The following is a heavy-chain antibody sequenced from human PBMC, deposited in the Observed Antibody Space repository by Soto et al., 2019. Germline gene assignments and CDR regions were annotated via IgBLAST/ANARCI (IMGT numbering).Heavy chain of an antibody. CDR1: GGTFSSYA. D-gene: IGHD5-18*01. Sequence: ASVKVSCKASGGTFSSYAISWVRQAPGQGLEWMGGIIPIFGTANYAQKFQGRVTITADESTSTAYMELSSLRSEDTAVYYCARSAARAYSYGKPYFDYWGQGTLVTVSS. V-gene: IGHV1-69*13. CDR2: IIPIFGTA. J-gene: IGHJ4*02. CDR3: ARSAARAYSYGKPYFDY.